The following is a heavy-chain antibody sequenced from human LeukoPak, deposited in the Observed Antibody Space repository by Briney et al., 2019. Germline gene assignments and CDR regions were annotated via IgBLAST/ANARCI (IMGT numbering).Heavy chain of an antibody. CDR3: ARAYCSSSNCYNFDY. CDR1: GYTFTSYY. J-gene: IGHJ4*02. Sequence: ASVKVSCKASGYTFTSYYMHWVGQAPGQGLEWMGWINPHSGGTNYAQKFQGRVTMTRDTSISTAYLELSRLRSDDTAVYYCARAYCSSSNCYNFDYWGQGTLVTVSS. V-gene: IGHV1-2*02. CDR2: INPHSGGT. D-gene: IGHD2-2*02.